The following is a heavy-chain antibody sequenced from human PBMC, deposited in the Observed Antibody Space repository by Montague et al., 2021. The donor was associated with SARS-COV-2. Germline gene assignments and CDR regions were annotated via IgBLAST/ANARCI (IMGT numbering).Heavy chain of an antibody. CDR2: IYYSGST. Sequence: SETLSLTCTVSGGSISSSSYYWGWIRQPPGKGLEWIGSIYYSGSTXYNPSLKSRVTISVDTSKNQFSLKLSSVTAADTAVYYCARPKGTIFGVVRLGGWFDPWGQGTLGNVYS. CDR3: ARPKGTIFGVVRLGGWFDP. V-gene: IGHV4-39*01. D-gene: IGHD3-3*01. J-gene: IGHJ5*02. CDR1: GGSISSSSYY.